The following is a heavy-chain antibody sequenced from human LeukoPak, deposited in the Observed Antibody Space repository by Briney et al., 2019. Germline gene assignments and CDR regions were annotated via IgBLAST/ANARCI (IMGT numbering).Heavy chain of an antibody. V-gene: IGHV3-11*04. J-gene: IGHJ6*03. Sequence: GGSLTLSCAASGFTFSDYYMCWICNAPGQGKEWDSYISSSGSTIYYADSVKGRFTISRDNAKNSLYLQMHSLRAEDTAVYYCARNGLWFGELVYYYYYMDVWGKGTTVTVSS. D-gene: IGHD3-10*01. CDR3: ARNGLWFGELVYYYYYMDV. CDR1: GFTFSDYY. CDR2: ISSSGSTI.